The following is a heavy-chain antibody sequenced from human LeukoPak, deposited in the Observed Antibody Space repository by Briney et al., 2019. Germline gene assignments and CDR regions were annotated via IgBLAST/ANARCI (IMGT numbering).Heavy chain of an antibody. J-gene: IGHJ4*02. CDR1: GGTFSSYA. D-gene: IGHD2-21*02. CDR3: ATWVGGDLLQ. CDR2: IIPIVGTA. V-gene: IGHV1-69*13. Sequence: ASVKVSCKASGGTFSSYAISWVRQAPGQGLEWVGGIIPIVGTANYAQKFQGRVTITADESTSTAYMELSSLRSEDTAVYYCATWVGGDLLQWGQGTLVTVSS.